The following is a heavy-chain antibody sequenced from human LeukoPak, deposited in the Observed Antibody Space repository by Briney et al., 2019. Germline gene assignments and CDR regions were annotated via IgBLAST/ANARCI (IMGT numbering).Heavy chain of an antibody. D-gene: IGHD3-10*01. CDR1: GFTFSSYA. V-gene: IGHV3-64*01. J-gene: IGHJ4*02. Sequence: PGGSLRLSCAASGFTFSSYAMHWVRQAPGKGLEYVSAISSNGGSTYYANSVKGRFTISRDNSKNTLYLQMGSLRAEDMAVYYCARADYYGSRQLLHYFDYWGQGTLVTVSS. CDR3: ARADYYGSRQLLHYFDY. CDR2: ISSNGGST.